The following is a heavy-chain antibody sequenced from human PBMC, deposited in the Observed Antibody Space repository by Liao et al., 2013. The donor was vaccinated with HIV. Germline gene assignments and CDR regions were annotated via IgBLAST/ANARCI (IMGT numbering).Heavy chain of an antibody. V-gene: IGHV4-34*10. CDR1: GGSFSGYY. J-gene: IGHJ4*02. D-gene: IGHD3-10*01. Sequence: QMHLQESGPGLVKPSETLSLACSVYGGSFSGYYWSWIRQSPGKGLEWIGEIDHEGRTNYNPSLKSRFTISVDTSKNQFSLRMTSVTAADTAVFYCARRPEVRGFFDYWGQGTLVTVAS. CDR2: IDHEGRT. CDR3: ARRPEVRGFFDY.